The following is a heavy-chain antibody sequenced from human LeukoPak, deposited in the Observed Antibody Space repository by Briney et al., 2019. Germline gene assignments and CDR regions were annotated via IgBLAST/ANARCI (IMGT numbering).Heavy chain of an antibody. V-gene: IGHV3-23*01. CDR2: ISGSGGST. J-gene: IGHJ4*02. Sequence: GGSLRLSCAASGFTFSSYAMSWVRQAPGKGLEWVSAISGSGGSTYYADSVKGRFTISRDNSKNTLYLQMNSLRAEDTAVYYCAKDRSILLWFGELLEAFDYWGQGTLVTVSS. D-gene: IGHD3-10*01. CDR3: AKDRSILLWFGELLEAFDY. CDR1: GFTFSSYA.